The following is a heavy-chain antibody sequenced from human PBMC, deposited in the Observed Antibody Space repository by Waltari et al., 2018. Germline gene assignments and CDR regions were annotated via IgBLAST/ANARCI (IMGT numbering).Heavy chain of an antibody. Sequence: QVQLVQSGAEVQKPGASVTVSCKASGYNFIGYYIHWVRQAPGQGLEWMGWINPNTGGTKDAQKYQGRVTLTRDTSISTAYMELSSLGSDDMAVFYCARQAARNFDYWGQGTLVTVSS. CDR2: INPNTGGT. CDR3: ARQAARNFDY. V-gene: IGHV1-2*02. J-gene: IGHJ4*02. CDR1: GYNFIGYY.